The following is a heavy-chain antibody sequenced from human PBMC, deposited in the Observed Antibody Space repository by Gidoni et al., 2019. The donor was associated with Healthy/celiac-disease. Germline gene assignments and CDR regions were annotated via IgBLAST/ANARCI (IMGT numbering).Heavy chain of an antibody. V-gene: IGHV4-34*01. J-gene: IGHJ4*02. Sequence: QVQLQQWGAGLLKPSETLSLTCAVYGGSFSGYYWSWIRQPPGKGLEWIGEINHSGSTNYNPSLKSRVTISVDTSKNQFSLKLSSVTAADTAVYYCARAGAYDSSGYSPHYFDYWGQGTLVTVSS. D-gene: IGHD3-22*01. CDR3: ARAGAYDSSGYSPHYFDY. CDR1: GGSFSGYY. CDR2: INHSGST.